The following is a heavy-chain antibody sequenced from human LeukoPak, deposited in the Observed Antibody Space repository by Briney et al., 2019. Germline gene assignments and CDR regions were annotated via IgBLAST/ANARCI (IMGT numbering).Heavy chain of an antibody. CDR3: ARSGTTFLGWFDP. D-gene: IGHD3-3*02. CDR2: INSDGSST. CDR1: GFTFSSCW. Sequence: GGSLRLSCAASGFTFSSCWMHWVRQAPGKGLVWVSRINSDGSSTSYADSVKGRFTISRDNAKNTLYLQMNSLRAEDTAVYYCARSGTTFLGWFDPWGQGTLVTVSS. V-gene: IGHV3-74*01. J-gene: IGHJ5*02.